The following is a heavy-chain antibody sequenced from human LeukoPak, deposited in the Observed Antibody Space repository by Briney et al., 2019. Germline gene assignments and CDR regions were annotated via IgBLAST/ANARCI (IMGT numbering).Heavy chain of an antibody. V-gene: IGHV2-5*01. CDR3: TRRREMTTLVYAFDI. J-gene: IGHJ3*02. Sequence: SGPTLVNPTQTLTLTCTSSGFSLTTTGVGVGWIRQPPGKALEWLALIYWNDDKRYSPSLKSRLTITKDTSKNQVVLTMTNMDPVDTATYYCTRRREMTTLVYAFDIWGQGTMVTVSS. D-gene: IGHD5-24*01. CDR2: IYWNDDK. CDR1: GFSLTTTGVG.